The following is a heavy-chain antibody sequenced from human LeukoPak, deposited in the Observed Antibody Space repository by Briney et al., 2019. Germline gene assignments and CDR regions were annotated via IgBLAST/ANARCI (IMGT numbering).Heavy chain of an antibody. CDR1: GFTVSSNY. J-gene: IGHJ1*01. CDR3: TTDRYYDNSELQFQH. V-gene: IGHV3-15*01. Sequence: PGGSLRLSCVVSGFTVSSNYMSWVRQAPGKGLEWLGRIKRETDGGTIDYAAPVKGRFTISRDDSRNTLYLQMDSLKIEDTAVYYCTTDRYYDNSELQFQHWGQGTLVTVSS. D-gene: IGHD3-22*01. CDR2: IKRETDGGTI.